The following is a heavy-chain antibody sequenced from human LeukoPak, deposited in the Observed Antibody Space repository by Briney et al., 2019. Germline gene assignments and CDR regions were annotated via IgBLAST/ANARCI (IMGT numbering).Heavy chain of an antibody. V-gene: IGHV4-4*07. CDR3: ARDQNVGGWYSDWFDP. J-gene: IGHJ5*02. CDR1: GGSLSSYY. CDR2: IFTSGST. D-gene: IGHD6-19*01. Sequence: PSGTLSLTCTVSGGSLSSYYWSWVRPPAGKGLEWVGRIFTSGSTNYTPSLKSRVTMPVDTSKNQFSLKLSSVTAADTAVYYCARDQNVGGWYSDWFDPWGQGTLITVSS.